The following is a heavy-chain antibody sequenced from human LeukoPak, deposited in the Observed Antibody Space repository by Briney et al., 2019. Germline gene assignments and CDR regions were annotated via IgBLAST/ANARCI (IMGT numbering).Heavy chain of an antibody. V-gene: IGHV4-30-2*01. CDR1: GGSISRRAYS. J-gene: IGHJ4*02. Sequence: SQTLSLTCAVSGGSISRRAYSWSRIRQPPGKGLEWIGYIYHSGSTYYNPSLKSRVTISVDRSKNQFSLKLSSVTAADTAVYYCARLDLGAYYFDYWGQGTLVTVSS. CDR2: IYHSGST. D-gene: IGHD1-26*01. CDR3: ARLDLGAYYFDY.